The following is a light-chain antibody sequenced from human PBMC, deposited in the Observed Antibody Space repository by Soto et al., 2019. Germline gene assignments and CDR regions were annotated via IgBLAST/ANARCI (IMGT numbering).Light chain of an antibody. CDR2: GAS. CDR3: QQYGSSPRT. CDR1: QSVTSNY. J-gene: IGKJ1*01. Sequence: EIVMTQSPATLSLSPGERATLSCRASQSVTSNYLAWYQQKPGQAPRLLVYGASSRATGISDRFSGSGSGTDFTLTISRLEPEDFAVYYCQQYGSSPRTFGQGTKVDIK. V-gene: IGKV3-20*01.